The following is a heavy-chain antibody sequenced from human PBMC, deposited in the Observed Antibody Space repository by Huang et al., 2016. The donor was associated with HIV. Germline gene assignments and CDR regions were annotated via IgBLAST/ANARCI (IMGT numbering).Heavy chain of an antibody. D-gene: IGHD2-8*02. Sequence: QVQLVQSGAEVKKPGASVTVSCKASGYTFNSYGISWVRPAPGQVLEWMGWISAYNGNTNYSQKLQGRVTMTTDTSTSTAYMELRSLRSDDTAVYYGARDPGSDRYWDDAFDIWGQGTMVTVSS. CDR2: ISAYNGNT. V-gene: IGHV1-18*04. CDR1: GYTFNSYG. CDR3: ARDPGSDRYWDDAFDI. J-gene: IGHJ3*02.